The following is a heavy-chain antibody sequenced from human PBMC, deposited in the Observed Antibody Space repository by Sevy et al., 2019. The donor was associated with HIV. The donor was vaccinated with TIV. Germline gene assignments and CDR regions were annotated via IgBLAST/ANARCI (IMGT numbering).Heavy chain of an antibody. CDR3: STHAGIAAAGRVFDY. J-gene: IGHJ4*02. CDR2: TRNKADGYTT. V-gene: IGHV3-72*01. D-gene: IGHD6-13*01. Sequence: GGSLRLSFAASGFTFSDHYMEWVRQAPGKGLEWVGRTRNKADGYTTEHAASVKGRFTISRDDSENSLYLQMNSLKTEDTAVYYCSTHAGIAAAGRVFDYWGQGALVTVSS. CDR1: GFTFSDHY.